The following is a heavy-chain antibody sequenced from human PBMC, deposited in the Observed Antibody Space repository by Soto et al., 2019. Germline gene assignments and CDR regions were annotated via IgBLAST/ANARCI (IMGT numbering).Heavy chain of an antibody. CDR2: ISSSSSTI. Sequence: GGSLRLSCAASGFTFSTYSMNWVRQAPGKGLEWVSYISSSSSTIYYADSVKGRFTISRDNAKNSLYLQMNSLRAEDTAVYYCAREGLAGMFDYWGQGTLVTVSS. D-gene: IGHD6-19*01. V-gene: IGHV3-48*01. CDR1: GFTFSTYS. J-gene: IGHJ4*02. CDR3: AREGLAGMFDY.